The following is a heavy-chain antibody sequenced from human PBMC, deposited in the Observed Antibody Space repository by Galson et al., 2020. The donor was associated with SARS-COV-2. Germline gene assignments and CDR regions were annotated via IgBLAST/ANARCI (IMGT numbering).Heavy chain of an antibody. CDR1: GGSISSGCYY. D-gene: IGHD2-2*01. J-gene: IGHJ4*02. V-gene: IGHV4-31*03. CDR3: ARDGGRYCSSTSCSFDY. CDR2: IYYSGST. Sequence: SETLSLTCTVSGGSISSGCYYWSWIRQHPGKGLEWIGYIYYSGSTYYNPSLKSRVTISVDTSKNQFSLKLSSVTAADTAVYYCARDGGRYCSSTSCSFDYWGQGTLVTVSS.